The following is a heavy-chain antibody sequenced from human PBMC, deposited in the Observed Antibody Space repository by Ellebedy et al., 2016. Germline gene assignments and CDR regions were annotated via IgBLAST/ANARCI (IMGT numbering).Heavy chain of an antibody. D-gene: IGHD3-3*01. V-gene: IGHV3-69-1*01. CDR3: TRDGSEWSRDY. Sequence: GGSLRLXXVGSGFTFSVRGMTWVRQAPGKGLEWVATISRASDPYYADSVKGRFTISRNNGMNSVFLQMNSLRVDDTALYYCTRDGSEWSRDYWGQGTLVTVSS. CDR2: ISRASDP. J-gene: IGHJ4*02. CDR1: GFTFSVRG.